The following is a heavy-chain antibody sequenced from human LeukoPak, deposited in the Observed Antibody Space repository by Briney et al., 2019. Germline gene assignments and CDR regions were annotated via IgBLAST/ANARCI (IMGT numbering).Heavy chain of an antibody. J-gene: IGHJ4*02. CDR3: AREQRGYDCYY. D-gene: IGHD5-12*01. CDR1: GFTFSSYA. Sequence: GGSLRLSCAASGFTFSSYAMHWVRQAPGKGQEWVALITYDGSSKYYADSVKGRFTISRDNSKNTLYLQMSSLRAEDTAVYYCAREQRGYDCYYWGQGTLVTVSS. V-gene: IGHV3-30-3*01. CDR2: ITYDGSSK.